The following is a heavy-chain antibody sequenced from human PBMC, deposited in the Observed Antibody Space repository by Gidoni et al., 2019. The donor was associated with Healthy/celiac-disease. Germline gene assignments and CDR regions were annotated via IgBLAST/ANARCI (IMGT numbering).Heavy chain of an antibody. V-gene: IGHV3-48*03. CDR1: GFTFSSYE. D-gene: IGHD3-3*01. CDR3: ARVGIFGVVTNYYYYGMDV. CDR2: ISSSGSTI. Sequence: EVQLVESGGGLVQPGGSLRLSCAASGFTFSSYEMNWVRQAPGKGLEWVSYISSSGSTIYYADSVKGRFTISRDNAKNSLYLQMNSLRAEDTAVYYCARVGIFGVVTNYYYYGMDVWGQGTTVTVSS. J-gene: IGHJ6*02.